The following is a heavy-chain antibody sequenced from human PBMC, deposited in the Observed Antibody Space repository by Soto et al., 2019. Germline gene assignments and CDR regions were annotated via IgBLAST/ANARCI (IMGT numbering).Heavy chain of an antibody. V-gene: IGHV1-8*01. CDR1: GYTFTSYD. CDR2: MNPNSGNT. CDR3: ARGLGSSGKYYYYYYYMDV. D-gene: IGHD6-6*01. J-gene: IGHJ6*03. Sequence: GASVKVSCKASGYTFTSYDINWVRQATGQGLEWMGWMNPNSGNTGYAQKLQGRVTMTRNTSISTAYMELSSLRSEDTAVYYCARGLGSSGKYYYYYYYMDVWGKGTTVTVSS.